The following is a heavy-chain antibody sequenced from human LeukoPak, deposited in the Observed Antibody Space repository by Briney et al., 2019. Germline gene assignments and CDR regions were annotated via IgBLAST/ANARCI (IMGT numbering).Heavy chain of an antibody. V-gene: IGHV4-59*11. CDR1: GGSNSSHY. J-gene: IGHJ4*02. CDR2: IYYTGAT. Sequence: SETLSLTCTVSGGSNSSHYWHWFRQPPGRGLEWLGYIYYTGATNYNPSLKSRVTISVDTSKNQFSLKLSSVTAADTAVYYCAREGWLQSWGQGTLVTVSS. D-gene: IGHD5-24*01. CDR3: AREGWLQS.